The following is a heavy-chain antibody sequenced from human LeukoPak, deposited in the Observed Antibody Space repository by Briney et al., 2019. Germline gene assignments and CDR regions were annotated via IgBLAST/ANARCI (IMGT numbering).Heavy chain of an antibody. D-gene: IGHD5-24*01. CDR2: IYPGDSDT. Sequence: GESLKISCKGSGYSFTTYWIGWVRQMPGKGLEWMGIIYPGDSDTRYSPSFQGQVTISADKSISTAYLQWSSLKASDTAMYYCARRSQMATIDFDYWGQGTLVTVSS. CDR1: GYSFTTYW. J-gene: IGHJ4*02. V-gene: IGHV5-51*01. CDR3: ARRSQMATIDFDY.